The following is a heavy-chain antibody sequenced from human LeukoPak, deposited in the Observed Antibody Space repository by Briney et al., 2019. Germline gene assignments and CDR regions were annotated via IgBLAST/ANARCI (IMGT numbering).Heavy chain of an antibody. J-gene: IGHJ5*02. D-gene: IGHD3-10*01. V-gene: IGHV1-8*01. CDR3: ARVSITMVRGVPTNWFDP. Sequence: GASVKVSCKASGYTFTSYDINWVRQATGQGLERMGWMNPNSGNTGYAQKFQGRVTMTRNTSISTAYMELSSLRSEDTAVYYCARVSITMVRGVPTNWFDPWGQGTLVTVSS. CDR2: MNPNSGNT. CDR1: GYTFTSYD.